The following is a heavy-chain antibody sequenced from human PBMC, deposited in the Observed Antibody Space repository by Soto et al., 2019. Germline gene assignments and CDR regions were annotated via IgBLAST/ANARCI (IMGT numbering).Heavy chain of an antibody. CDR3: ARDVGYYYDSSGYPDY. J-gene: IGHJ4*02. CDR1: GFTFTNAW. V-gene: IGHV3-15*07. Sequence: PGGSLRLSCAASGFTFTNAWMNWVRQAPGKGLEWVGRIKSKTAGGTTDYAAPVKGRFTISRDDSKNTLYLQMNSLRAEDTAVYYCARDVGYYYDSSGYPDYWGQGTLVTVSS. D-gene: IGHD3-22*01. CDR2: IKSKTAGGTT.